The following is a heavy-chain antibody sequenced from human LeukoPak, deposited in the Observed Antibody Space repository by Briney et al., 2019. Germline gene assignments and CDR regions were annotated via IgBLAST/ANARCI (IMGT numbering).Heavy chain of an antibody. CDR3: AKDRSSWYSWFDP. CDR2: IRYDGSNK. J-gene: IGHJ5*02. V-gene: IGHV3-30*02. CDR1: GFTLSDYG. Sequence: GGSLRLSCVVSGFTLSDYGIHWVRQAPGRGLQWVAFIRYDGSNKYYADSVKGRFTISRDNSKNTLYLQMNSLRAEDTAVYYCAKDRSSWYSWFDPWGQGTLVTVSS. D-gene: IGHD6-13*01.